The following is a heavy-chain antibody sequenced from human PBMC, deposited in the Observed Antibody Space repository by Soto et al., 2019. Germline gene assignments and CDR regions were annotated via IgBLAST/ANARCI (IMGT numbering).Heavy chain of an antibody. CDR3: ARWSYLDY. D-gene: IGHD3-3*01. V-gene: IGHV3-23*01. CDR1: GFRFGSYA. J-gene: IGHJ4*02. CDR2: ISGSDGKT. Sequence: GGSLRLSCAASGFRFGSYALSWVRQAPGKGLEWVSTISGSDGKTFYADSVKGRFSISRDTSQSTLYLQMNSLRADDTAMYYCARWSYLDYWGQGTRVTVSS.